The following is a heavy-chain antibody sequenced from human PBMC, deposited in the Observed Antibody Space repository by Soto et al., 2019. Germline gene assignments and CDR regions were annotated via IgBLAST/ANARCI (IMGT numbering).Heavy chain of an antibody. CDR2: INHRGRT. D-gene: IGHD6-13*01. J-gene: IGHJ6*02. Sequence: SETLSRTCAVYGGSFSGYYWSWIRQSPVKGLEWIGEINHRGRTNYNPSLKSRVTISVDASKNQFSLKLSSVNAADTAVYYCARVRLAGTYYYYGMEVWGQGTTVTASS. V-gene: IGHV4-34*01. CDR3: ARVRLAGTYYYYGMEV. CDR1: GGSFSGYY.